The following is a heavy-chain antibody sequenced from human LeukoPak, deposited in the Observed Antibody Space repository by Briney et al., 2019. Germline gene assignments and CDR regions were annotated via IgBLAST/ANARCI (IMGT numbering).Heavy chain of an antibody. V-gene: IGHV3-30-3*01. CDR2: ISYDGSNK. D-gene: IGHD6-13*01. J-gene: IGHJ5*02. CDR3: AREGMIAAAGSWFDP. Sequence: GGSLRLSCAASGFTFSSYAMHWVRQAPSKGLEWVAVISYDGSNKYYADSVKGRFTISRDNSKNTLYLQMNSLRAEDTAVYYCAREGMIAAAGSWFDPWGQGTLVTVSS. CDR1: GFTFSSYA.